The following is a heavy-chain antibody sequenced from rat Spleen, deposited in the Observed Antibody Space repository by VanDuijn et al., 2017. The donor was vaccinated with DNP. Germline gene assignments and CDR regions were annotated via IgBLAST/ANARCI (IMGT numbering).Heavy chain of an antibody. CDR1: GFTFSNYD. CDR2: IRYDGGST. CDR3: AIYYYSGDNWFAY. J-gene: IGHJ3*01. D-gene: IGHD1-1*01. V-gene: IGHV5-20*01. Sequence: EVQLVESGGGLVQPGRSLKLSCAASGFTFSNYDMAWVRQAPTKGLQWVAYIRYDGGSTYYGDSVKGRFTISRDNAKNTLYLQMNSLRSEDTATYYCAIYYYSGDNWFAYWGQGTLVTVSS.